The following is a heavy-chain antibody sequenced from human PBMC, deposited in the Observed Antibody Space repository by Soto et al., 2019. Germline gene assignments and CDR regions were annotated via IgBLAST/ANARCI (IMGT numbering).Heavy chain of an antibody. CDR3: ARVWYRGENWFDP. J-gene: IGHJ5*02. Sequence: SETLSLTCAVYGGSFSAYYWSWIRQPPGKGLEWIGEINHSGSTNYNPSLKSRVTISVDTSKNQFSLKLSSVTAADTAVYYRARVWYRGENWFDPGGQGPLVTVPS. D-gene: IGHD1-26*01. V-gene: IGHV4-34*01. CDR2: INHSGST. CDR1: GGSFSAYY.